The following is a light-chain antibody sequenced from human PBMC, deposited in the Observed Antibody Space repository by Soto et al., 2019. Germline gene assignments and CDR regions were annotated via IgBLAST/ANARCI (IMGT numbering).Light chain of an antibody. V-gene: IGLV2-14*03. Sequence: QSALTQPASVSGSPGQSITIYCTGTSSDIGAYNFVSWYQQHPGKAPTLMLYDVNIRPSGVSNRFSGSKSGNTASLTISGLQAEDEADYYCTSWTTSTTMIFGGGTKLTVL. CDR1: SSDIGAYNF. J-gene: IGLJ2*01. CDR3: TSWTTSTTMI. CDR2: DVN.